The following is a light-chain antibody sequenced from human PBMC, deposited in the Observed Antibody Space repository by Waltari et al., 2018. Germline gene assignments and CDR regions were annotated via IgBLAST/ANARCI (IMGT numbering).Light chain of an antibody. CDR3: QQCDTYYWT. CDR2: KAS. J-gene: IGKJ1*01. Sequence: DIQMTQSPSTLSASVGDTVTIPCRASQSIGDWLAWLQQKPGKAPKVLIYKASSLDTGVPSRFSGSGSGTEFTLTITSLQPDDFATYYCQQCDTYYWTFGQGTQLEMK. V-gene: IGKV1-5*03. CDR1: QSIGDW.